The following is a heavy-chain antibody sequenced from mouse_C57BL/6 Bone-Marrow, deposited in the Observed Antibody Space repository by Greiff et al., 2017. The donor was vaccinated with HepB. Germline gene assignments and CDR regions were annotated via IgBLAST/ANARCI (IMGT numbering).Heavy chain of an antibody. Sequence: EVKLVASGGGLVQPGGSLKLSCAASGFTFSDYGMAWVRQAPRKGPEWVAFISNLAYSIYYADTVTGRFTISRENAKNTLYLEMSSLRSEDTAMYYCARKGDYYGSSYWYFDVWGTGTTVTVSS. CDR2: ISNLAYSI. CDR3: ARKGDYYGSSYWYFDV. D-gene: IGHD1-1*01. CDR1: GFTFSDYG. J-gene: IGHJ1*03. V-gene: IGHV5-15*04.